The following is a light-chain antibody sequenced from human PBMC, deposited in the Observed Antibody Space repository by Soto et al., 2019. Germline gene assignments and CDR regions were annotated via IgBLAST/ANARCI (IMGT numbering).Light chain of an antibody. CDR1: QGISSN. Sequence: DIQMTEAPSAMSPSVGDRFTITCRASQGISSNLAWYQQKPGKAPKLLIYAASTLQSGVPSRFSGSGSGTEFTLTIRSLQPDDFATYYCQQYNSYPITFGQGTRLEIK. CDR2: AAS. J-gene: IGKJ5*01. V-gene: IGKV1-9*01. CDR3: QQYNSYPIT.